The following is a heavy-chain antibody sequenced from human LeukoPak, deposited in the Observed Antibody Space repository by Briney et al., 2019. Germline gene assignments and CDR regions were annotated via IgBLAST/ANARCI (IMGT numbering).Heavy chain of an antibody. Sequence: SETLSLTCTVSGGSISSGGYYWSWIRQHPGKGLEWIGYIYYSGSTYYNPSLKSRVTISVDTSKSQFSLKLSSVTAADTAVYYCARDLGQLVGYFDYWGQGTLVTVSS. CDR3: ARDLGQLVGYFDY. V-gene: IGHV4-31*03. D-gene: IGHD6-6*01. CDR1: GGSISSGGYY. J-gene: IGHJ4*02. CDR2: IYYSGST.